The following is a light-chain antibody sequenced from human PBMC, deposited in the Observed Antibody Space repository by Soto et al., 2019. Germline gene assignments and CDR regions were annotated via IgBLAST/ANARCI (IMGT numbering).Light chain of an antibody. CDR1: KGISNY. V-gene: IGKV1-27*01. J-gene: IGKJ5*01. CDR2: AAS. Sequence: DIPMTQPPSPLSASVGDRVTITCRASKGISNYLAWYQQKPGKVPKLLIYAASTLQSVVPSRFSGSGSGTDLSLTISGLQPVDVATFYCHKYNSAPINFGEGTRLE. CDR3: HKYNSAPIN.